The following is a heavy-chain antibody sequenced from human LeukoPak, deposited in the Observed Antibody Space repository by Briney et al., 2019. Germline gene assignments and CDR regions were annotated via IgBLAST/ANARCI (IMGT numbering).Heavy chain of an antibody. CDR3: ARGVHRRYFDWLLLTHYYYMDV. CDR1: GFTFSNYA. Sequence: PGGSLRLSCLPSGFTFSNYAMTWVRQAPGKGLEWVSAISGSGGSTYYADSVKGRFTISRDNSKNTLYLQMNSLRAEDTAVYYCARGVHRRYFDWLLLTHYYYMDVWGKGTTVTVSS. J-gene: IGHJ6*03. V-gene: IGHV3-23*01. CDR2: ISGSGGST. D-gene: IGHD3-9*01.